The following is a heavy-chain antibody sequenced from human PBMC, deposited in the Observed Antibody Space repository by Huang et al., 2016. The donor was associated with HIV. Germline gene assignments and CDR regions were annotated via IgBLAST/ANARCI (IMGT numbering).Heavy chain of an antibody. J-gene: IGHJ3*01. V-gene: IGHV5-51*01. CDR1: GYSFNTYW. CDR2: IYPGDSDN. D-gene: IGHD6-13*01. Sequence: EVQLVQSGAEVKKPGESLKISCQGSGYSFNTYWIAWVRRMPGKGPEWMGSIYPGDSDNRYSPSFQGQVTISADKSIDTAYLQWRSLKASDTAMYYCARKFSSTWYRAFDLWGQGTMVTVSS. CDR3: ARKFSSTWYRAFDL.